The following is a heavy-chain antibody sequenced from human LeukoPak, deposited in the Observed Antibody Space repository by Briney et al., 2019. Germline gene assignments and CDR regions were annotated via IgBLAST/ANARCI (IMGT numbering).Heavy chain of an antibody. J-gene: IGHJ4*02. D-gene: IGHD3-22*01. Sequence: GGSLRLSCAASGFTFSDYYMSWIRQGPGKGLEWVSYISSSGSTIYYADSVKGRFTISRDNAKNSLYLQMNSLRAEDTAVYYCASPDYDSSGFDYWGQGTLATVSS. CDR3: ASPDYDSSGFDY. CDR2: ISSSGSTI. CDR1: GFTFSDYY. V-gene: IGHV3-11*04.